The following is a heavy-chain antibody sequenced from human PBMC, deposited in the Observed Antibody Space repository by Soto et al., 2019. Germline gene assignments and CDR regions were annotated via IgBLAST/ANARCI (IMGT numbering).Heavy chain of an antibody. Sequence: SETLSLTCAVSGGSISSSNWWSWVRQLPGKGLEWIGEIYHSGSTNYNPSLKSRATISVDKSKNQFSLKLSSVTAADTAVYYCARGFIGVTGTTDYYYGMDVWGQGTTVTVSS. CDR3: ARGFIGVTGTTDYYYGMDV. V-gene: IGHV4-4*02. CDR2: IYHSGST. CDR1: GGSISSSNW. J-gene: IGHJ6*02. D-gene: IGHD1-20*01.